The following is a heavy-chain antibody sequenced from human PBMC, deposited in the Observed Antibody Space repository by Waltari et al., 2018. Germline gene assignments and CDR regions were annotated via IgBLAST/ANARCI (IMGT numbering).Heavy chain of an antibody. CDR3: ARGLSPHRIAAAGNWFDP. CDR1: VDTFSSYA. Sequence: QVQLVQSGAEVQKPGSSVQVSCKASVDTFSSYAISRVRQAPGQGLEWMGGFIPIFGTANYAQKFQGRVTITADESTSTAYMELSSLRSEDTAVYYCARGLSPHRIAAAGNWFDPWGQGTLVTVSS. CDR2: FIPIFGTA. J-gene: IGHJ5*02. V-gene: IGHV1-69*13. D-gene: IGHD6-13*01.